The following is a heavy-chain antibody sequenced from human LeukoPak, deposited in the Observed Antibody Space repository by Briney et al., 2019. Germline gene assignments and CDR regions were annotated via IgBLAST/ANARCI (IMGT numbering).Heavy chain of an antibody. D-gene: IGHD1-26*01. CDR1: GGSISSYY. J-gene: IGHJ4*02. Sequence: PSETLSLTCTVSGGSISSYYWGWIRQPSGKGLEWIGSIYYSGSTYYNPSLKSRVTISVDTSKNQFSLKLSSVTAADTAVYYCARHRWGRIVGATNIWGQGTLVTVSS. CDR2: IYYSGST. CDR3: ARHRWGRIVGATNI. V-gene: IGHV4-39*01.